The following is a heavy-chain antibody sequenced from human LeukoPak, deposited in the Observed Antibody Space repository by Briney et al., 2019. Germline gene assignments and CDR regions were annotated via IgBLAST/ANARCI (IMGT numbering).Heavy chain of an antibody. CDR2: IYHTGST. CDR3: ARDFAYYYDSSGYSSSGADY. J-gene: IGHJ4*02. V-gene: IGHV4-38-2*02. D-gene: IGHD3-22*01. Sequence: PSETLSLTCTVSGYSISSAYYWGWIRQPPGKGLEWIGSIYHTGSTYYNPSLKSRVTISVDTSKNQFSLKLTSVTAADTAVYYCARDFAYYYDSSGYSSSGADYWGQGTLVTASS. CDR1: GYSISSAYY.